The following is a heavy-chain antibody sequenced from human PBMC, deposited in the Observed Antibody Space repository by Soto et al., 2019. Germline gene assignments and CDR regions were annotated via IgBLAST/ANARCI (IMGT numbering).Heavy chain of an antibody. Sequence: TLSLTCGFSGYSLTIGYHWGWIRQPPGKGLEWIGTIYHSGTTYYNPSLMSRVTMSVDTSKNQFSLKVTSATAADTAVYFCVRVYGRSSCFFDSWGQGTLVTVSS. CDR1: GYSLTIGYH. CDR3: VRVYGRSSCFFDS. D-gene: IGHD6-6*01. CDR2: IYHSGTT. J-gene: IGHJ4*02. V-gene: IGHV4-38-2*01.